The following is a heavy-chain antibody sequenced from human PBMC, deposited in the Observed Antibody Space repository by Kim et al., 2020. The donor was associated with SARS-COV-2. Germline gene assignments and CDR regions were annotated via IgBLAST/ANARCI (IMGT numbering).Heavy chain of an antibody. CDR2: IYYSGST. CDR3: ARARKQQGVIDAFDI. D-gene: IGHD6-13*01. CDR1: GGSISSGGYY. V-gene: IGHV4-31*03. J-gene: IGHJ3*02. Sequence: TLSLTCTVSGGSISSGGYYWSWIRQHPGKGLEWIGYIYYSGSTYYNPSLKSRVTISVDTSKNQFSLKLSSVTAADTAVYYCARARKQQGVIDAFDIWGQGTMVTVSS.